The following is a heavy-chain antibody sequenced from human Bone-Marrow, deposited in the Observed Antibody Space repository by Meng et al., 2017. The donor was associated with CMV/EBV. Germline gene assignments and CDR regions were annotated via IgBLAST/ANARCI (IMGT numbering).Heavy chain of an antibody. CDR1: TFTFRNYE. CDR3: AKWKPGDFVVPAAITGYYGMDV. Sequence: GGSLRLSCGASTFTFRNYEMNWVRQSPGKGLEWVSYISASGHTIYYADSVKGRFTISRDNAKNSLFLQMNSLRAEDTAVYYCAKWKPGDFVVPAAITGYYGMDVWGQGTTVTVSS. V-gene: IGHV3-48*03. D-gene: IGHD2-2*01. J-gene: IGHJ6*02. CDR2: ISASGHTI.